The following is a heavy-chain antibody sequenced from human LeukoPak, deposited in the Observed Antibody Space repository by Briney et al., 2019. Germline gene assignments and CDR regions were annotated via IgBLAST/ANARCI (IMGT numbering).Heavy chain of an antibody. CDR3: AKSYDNGWYVCDY. J-gene: IGHJ4*02. Sequence: PGRSLRLSCAASGXTFSNFAMNWVRQAPGKGLEWVAFISYDGSIKSYADSVKGRFAVSRDNSKNTLYLQMNSLRPEDTAFYYCAKSYDNGWYVCDYWGQGTLVTVSS. V-gene: IGHV3-30*09. D-gene: IGHD6-19*01. CDR1: GXTFSNFA. CDR2: ISYDGSIK.